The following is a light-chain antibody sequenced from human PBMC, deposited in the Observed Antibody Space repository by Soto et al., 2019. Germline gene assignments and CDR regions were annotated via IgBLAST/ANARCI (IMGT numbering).Light chain of an antibody. Sequence: DIQMTQSPSTLSASVGDRVTITCRASQSISSWLAWYQQKPGKAPKLLIYDAFSLESGVPSRFSGSRSGIEFCLTLRRLQADDFATYYCQQDNSYSSWTFGQGTKVEIK. CDR2: DAF. CDR1: QSISSW. V-gene: IGKV1-5*01. J-gene: IGKJ1*01. CDR3: QQDNSYSSWT.